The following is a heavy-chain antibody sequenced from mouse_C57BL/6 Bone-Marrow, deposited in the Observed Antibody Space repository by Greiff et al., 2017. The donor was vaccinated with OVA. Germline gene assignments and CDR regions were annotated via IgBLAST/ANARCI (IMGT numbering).Heavy chain of an antibody. CDR2: IDPSDSYT. CDR1: GYTFTSYW. CDR3: AREVLSNYSWYFDV. Sequence: QVQLQQPGAELVKPGASVKLSCKASGYTFTSYWMQWVKQRPGQGLEWIGEIDPSDSYTNYNQKFKGKATLTVDTSSSTAYMQLSRLTSEDSAVYYCAREVLSNYSWYFDVWGTGTTVTVSS. J-gene: IGHJ1*03. V-gene: IGHV1-50*01. D-gene: IGHD2-5*01.